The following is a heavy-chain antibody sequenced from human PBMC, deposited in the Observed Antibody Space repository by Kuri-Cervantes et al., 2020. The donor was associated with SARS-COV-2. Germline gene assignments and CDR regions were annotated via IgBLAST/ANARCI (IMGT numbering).Heavy chain of an antibody. V-gene: IGHV3-21*01. CDR3: ARASAGSSWGYYYYMDV. CDR2: ISSSSSYI. Sequence: GESLKISCAASGFTFSSYSMNWVRQAPGKGLEWVSSISSSSSYIYYADSVKGRFTISRDNARNSLYLQMNGLRSEDTAVYYCARASAGSSWGYYYYMDVWGIGTTVTVSS. J-gene: IGHJ6*03. CDR1: GFTFSSYS. D-gene: IGHD1-26*01.